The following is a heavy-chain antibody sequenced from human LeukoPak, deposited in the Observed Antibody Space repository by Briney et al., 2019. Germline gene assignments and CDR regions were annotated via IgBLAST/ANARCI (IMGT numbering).Heavy chain of an antibody. J-gene: IGHJ4*02. V-gene: IGHV1-18*01. CDR3: ARYYPHYDFWSGYYSYYFDY. Sequence: GASVKVSCKASGYTFTSYGISWVRQAPGQGLEWMGWISACNGNTNYAQKLQGRVTMTTDTSTSTAYMELRSLRSDDTAVYYCARYYPHYDFWSGYYSYYFDYWGQGTLVTVSS. CDR1: GYTFTSYG. D-gene: IGHD3-3*01. CDR2: ISACNGNT.